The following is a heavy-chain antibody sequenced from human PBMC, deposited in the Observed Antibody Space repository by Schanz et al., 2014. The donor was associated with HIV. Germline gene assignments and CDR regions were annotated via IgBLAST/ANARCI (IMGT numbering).Heavy chain of an antibody. CDR3: AKPEYDSRGSSQSHFDY. J-gene: IGHJ4*02. D-gene: IGHD3-22*01. CDR1: GFTFNNYA. Sequence: EVQLLDSGGGLVQPGGSLRLSCVASGFTFNNYAMTWVRQAPGKGLEWVSSISESGGRSYYADSVNDRFTISRDNSKNTLYLEMTTLRIDDTAVYYCAKPEYDSRGSSQSHFDYWGQGTLVTVSS. CDR2: ISESGGRS. V-gene: IGHV3-23*01.